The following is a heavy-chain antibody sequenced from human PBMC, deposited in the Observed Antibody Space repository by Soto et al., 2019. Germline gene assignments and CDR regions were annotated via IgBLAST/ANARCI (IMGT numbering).Heavy chain of an antibody. J-gene: IGHJ4*02. Sequence: SETLSLTCAVYGGSFSGYYWSWIRQPPGKGLEWIGEINHSGSTNYNPSLKSRVTISVDTSKNQFSLKLSSVTAADTAVYYCARGTHRLLWFGELLPGAYFDYWGQGTLVTVSS. D-gene: IGHD3-10*01. CDR1: GGSFSGYY. CDR2: INHSGST. CDR3: ARGTHRLLWFGELLPGAYFDY. V-gene: IGHV4-34*01.